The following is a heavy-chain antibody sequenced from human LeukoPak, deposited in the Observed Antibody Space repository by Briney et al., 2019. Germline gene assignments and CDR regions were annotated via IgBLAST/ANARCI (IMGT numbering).Heavy chain of an antibody. CDR2: IYSKTEGGTT. CDR1: GFTFCNVR. CDR3: AKGSYGDYDN. D-gene: IGHD4-17*01. Sequence: SGGTLRLSCAASGFTFCNVRMTSGRQAPGEGLGWVFRIYSKTEGGTTDYSAPVKGRFNISRDDSSITLYLEMDSLTAEDTAVYDCAKGSYGDYDNWGQGTLVTVSS. J-gene: IGHJ4*02. V-gene: IGHV3-15*01.